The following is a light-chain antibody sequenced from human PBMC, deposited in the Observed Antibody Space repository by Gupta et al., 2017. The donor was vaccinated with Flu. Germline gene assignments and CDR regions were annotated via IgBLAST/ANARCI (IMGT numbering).Light chain of an antibody. J-gene: IGKJ5*01. Sequence: DIVMTQSPLSLPVTPGEPASISCRSSQSLLHTNGYNYLDWYLQKPGQSPQLLIYLGSTRASGVPDRFSGSGSGTDFTLESIRAEAEDIGVYYGRQASSRVTFGQGTRLEIK. V-gene: IGKV2-28*01. CDR1: QSLLHTNGYNY. CDR2: LGS. CDR3: RQASSRVT.